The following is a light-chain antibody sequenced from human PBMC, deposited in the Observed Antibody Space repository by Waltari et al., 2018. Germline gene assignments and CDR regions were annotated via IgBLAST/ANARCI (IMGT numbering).Light chain of an antibody. CDR1: SGDVGASNS. CDR3: SSYTSSSPFVV. Sequence: QSALTQPAALSASPGKSNTISCAGTSGDVGASNSVFWYQQQPGKAPKLMIYDVSKRPSGVSNRFSGSKSGNTASLTISGLQAEDEADYYCSSYTSSSPFVVFGGGTKLTVL. V-gene: IGLV2-14*01. CDR2: DVS. J-gene: IGLJ2*01.